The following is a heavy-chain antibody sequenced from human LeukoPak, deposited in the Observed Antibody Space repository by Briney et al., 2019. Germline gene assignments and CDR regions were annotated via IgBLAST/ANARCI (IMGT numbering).Heavy chain of an antibody. Sequence: SETLSLTCTVSGGSVSSGSYYWSWIRQPPGKGLEWIGYIYYSGSTNYNPSLKSRVTISVDTSKNQFSLKLSSVTAADTAVYYCARVRDIVVVPAAIDNWFDPWGQGTLVTVSS. D-gene: IGHD2-2*02. J-gene: IGHJ5*02. CDR3: ARVRDIVVVPAAIDNWFDP. CDR1: GGSVSSGSYY. V-gene: IGHV4-61*01. CDR2: IYYSGST.